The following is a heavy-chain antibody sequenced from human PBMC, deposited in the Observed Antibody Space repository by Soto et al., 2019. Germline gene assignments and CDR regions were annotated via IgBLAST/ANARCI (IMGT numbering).Heavy chain of an antibody. V-gene: IGHV4-30-4*01. CDR2: IYYSGST. Sequence: SETLSLTCTVSGGSISSGDYYWSWIRQPPGKGLEWIGYIYYSGSTYYNPSLKSRVTISVDTSKNQFSLKLSSVTAADTAVYYCARSRSAEPFDYWGQGTLVTVSS. J-gene: IGHJ4*02. CDR1: GGSISSGDYY. CDR3: ARSRSAEPFDY. D-gene: IGHD1-26*01.